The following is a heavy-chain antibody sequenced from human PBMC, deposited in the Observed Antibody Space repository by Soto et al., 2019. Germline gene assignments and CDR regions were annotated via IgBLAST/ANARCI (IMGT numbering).Heavy chain of an antibody. V-gene: IGHV1-58*01. D-gene: IGHD6-13*01. J-gene: IGHJ4*02. CDR1: GFTFTSSA. CDR3: AKDRNPNIGAAGLFDS. Sequence: SVKVSCKASGFTFTSSAVQWVRQARGQRLEWIGWIVVGSGNTNYAQKFQGRVTITRDMSTSTAYMEVSSLISEDTAVYYCAKDRNPNIGAAGLFDSWGQGALVTVSS. CDR2: IVVGSGNT.